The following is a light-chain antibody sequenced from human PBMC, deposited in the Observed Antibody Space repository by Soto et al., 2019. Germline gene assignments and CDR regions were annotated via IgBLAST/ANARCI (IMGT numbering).Light chain of an antibody. J-gene: IGLJ2*01. Sequence: QSVLTQPPSASGTPGQTVTISCSGSSSNIGSNTVNWYQRLPGTAPKLLMYSNNQRPSGVPDRFSGSKSGTSASLAISGLQSEDAADYHCAAWHDGLNGPVFGGGTKLTVL. CDR3: AAWHDGLNGPV. CDR1: SSNIGSNT. CDR2: SNN. V-gene: IGLV1-44*01.